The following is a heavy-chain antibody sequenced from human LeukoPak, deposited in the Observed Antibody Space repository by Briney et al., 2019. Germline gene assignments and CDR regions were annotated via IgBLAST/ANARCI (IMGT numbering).Heavy chain of an antibody. CDR2: IGGRDTKI. CDR3: AREGQYCSSSACQFDY. V-gene: IGHV3-23*01. D-gene: IGHD2-2*01. J-gene: IGHJ4*02. CDR1: GFTFSSHD. Sequence: GGSLRLSCVGSGFTFSSHDMIWVRQAPGKGLEWVSDIGGRDTKINYADSVKGRFTISRDNSKNTVYLQMSSLRVEDTAIYYCAREGQYCSSSACQFDYWGQGTLVTV.